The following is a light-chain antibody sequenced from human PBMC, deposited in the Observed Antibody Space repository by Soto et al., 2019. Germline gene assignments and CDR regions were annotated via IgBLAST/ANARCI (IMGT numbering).Light chain of an antibody. Sequence: QLVLTQSPSASASLGPSVKLTCTRGGGHSNYAIAWHQQQPEKGPRYLMKLNNDGSHSKGDGIPDRFSGSSSGAERYLTISSLQSEDESDYYCQTWDTGISVVFGGGTKLTVL. V-gene: IGLV4-69*01. CDR2: LNNDGSH. CDR3: QTWDTGISVV. J-gene: IGLJ2*01. CDR1: GGHSNYA.